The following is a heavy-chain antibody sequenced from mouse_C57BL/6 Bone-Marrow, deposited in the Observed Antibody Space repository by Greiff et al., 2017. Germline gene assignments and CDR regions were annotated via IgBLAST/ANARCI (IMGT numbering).Heavy chain of an antibody. J-gene: IGHJ2*01. D-gene: IGHD2-1*01. CDR2: ISYSGST. CDR1: GYSITSGYD. Sequence: EVKLMESGPGMVKPSQSLSLTCTVTGYSITSGYDWHWIRHFPGNNLEWMGYISYSGSTNYNPSLKSRISITHDTSKNHFFLKLNSVTTEDTATYYCARGAYGNYYFDYWGQGTTLTVSS. V-gene: IGHV3-1*01. CDR3: ARGAYGNYYFDY.